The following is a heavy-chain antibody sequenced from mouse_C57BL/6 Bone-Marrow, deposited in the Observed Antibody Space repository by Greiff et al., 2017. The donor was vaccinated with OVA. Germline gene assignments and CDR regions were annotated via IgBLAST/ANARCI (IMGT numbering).Heavy chain of an antibody. D-gene: IGHD1-1*01. CDR1: GFNIKNTY. CDR2: IDPADGDT. Sequence: VQLQQSVAELVRPGASVKLSCTASGFNIKNTYMHWVKQRPEQGLEWIGRIDPADGDTKYAPKFQGKATITADTSSNTAYLQLSSLTSEDTAIYYCARRNYYCGYFSAMDYWGQGTTLTVSS. J-gene: IGHJ4*01. CDR3: ARRNYYCGYFSAMDY. V-gene: IGHV14-3*01.